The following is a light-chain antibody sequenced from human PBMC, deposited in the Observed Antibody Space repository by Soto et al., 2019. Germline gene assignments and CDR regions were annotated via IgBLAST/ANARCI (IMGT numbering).Light chain of an antibody. CDR1: QGMSSY. J-gene: IGKJ2*01. CDR2: AAS. V-gene: IGKV1-9*01. CDR3: QQLNSYPRT. Sequence: IQLTQSPSSLSASVGARVTITCRASQGMSSYLAWYQQKPGKAPKLLIYAASTLQSGVPSRFSGSGSGTYFSLTISSLQPEDFATYYCQQLNSYPRTFGQGTKLEIK.